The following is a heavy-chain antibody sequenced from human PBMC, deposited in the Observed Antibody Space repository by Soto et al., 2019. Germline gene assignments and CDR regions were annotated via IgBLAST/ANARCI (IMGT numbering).Heavy chain of an antibody. CDR2: INAGNGNT. Sequence: ASVKVSCKASGYTFTSYAMHWVRQAPGQRLEWMGWINAGNGNTKYSQKFQGRVTITRDTSASTAYMELSSLRSEDTAVYYCARDLGYRSGGSCYYYMDVWGKGTTVTVSS. V-gene: IGHV1-3*01. J-gene: IGHJ6*03. D-gene: IGHD2-15*01. CDR3: ARDLGYRSGGSCYYYMDV. CDR1: GYTFTSYA.